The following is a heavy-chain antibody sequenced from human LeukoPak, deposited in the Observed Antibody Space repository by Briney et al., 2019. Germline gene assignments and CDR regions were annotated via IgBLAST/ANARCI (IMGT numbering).Heavy chain of an antibody. D-gene: IGHD3-10*01. J-gene: IGHJ4*02. Sequence: SETLSLTCAVSGGSISSSNWWSWVRQPPGKGLEWIGEIYHSGSTNYNPSLKSRVTISVDTSKNQFSLKLSSVTAADTAVYYCARIQQYYYGSGSYLYFDYWGQGTLVTVSS. V-gene: IGHV4-4*02. CDR3: ARIQQYYYGSGSYLYFDY. CDR2: IYHSGST. CDR1: GGSISSSNW.